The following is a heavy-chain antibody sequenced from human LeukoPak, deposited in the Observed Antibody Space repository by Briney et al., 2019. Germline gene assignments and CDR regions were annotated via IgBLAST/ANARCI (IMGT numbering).Heavy chain of an antibody. CDR1: GGSFSGYY. D-gene: IGHD6-19*01. CDR2: INHSGST. J-gene: IGHJ4*02. CDR3: AGYGRRAVAGTN. Sequence: SETLSLTCAVYGGSFSGYYWSWIRQPPGKGLEWIGEINHSGSTNYNPSLKSRVTISVDTSKNQFSLKLSSVTAADTAVYYCAGYGRRAVAGTNWGQGTLVTVSS. V-gene: IGHV4-34*01.